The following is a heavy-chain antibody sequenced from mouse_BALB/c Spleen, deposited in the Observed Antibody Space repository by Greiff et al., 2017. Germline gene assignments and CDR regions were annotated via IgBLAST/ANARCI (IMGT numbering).Heavy chain of an antibody. D-gene: IGHD4-1*01. CDR1: GFTFSSFG. Sequence: EVKLEESGGGLVQPGGSRKLSCAASGFTFSSFGMHWVRQAPEKGLEWVAYISSGSSTIYYADTVKGRFTISRDNPKNTLFLQMTSLRSEDTAMYYCARLGRYAMDYWGQGTSVTVSS. V-gene: IGHV5-17*02. CDR2: ISSGSSTI. J-gene: IGHJ4*01. CDR3: ARLGRYAMDY.